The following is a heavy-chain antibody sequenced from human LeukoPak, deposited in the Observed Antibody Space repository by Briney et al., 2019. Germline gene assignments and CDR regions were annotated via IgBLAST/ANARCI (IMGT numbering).Heavy chain of an antibody. CDR3: ATAAEDTRGHYQGFEY. D-gene: IGHD3-22*01. CDR1: GFTFSRYW. V-gene: IGHV3-7*01. J-gene: IGHJ4*02. Sequence: QTGGSLRLSCAASGFTFSRYWMTWVRQAPGKGLEWVANIKQDGSDKYYVDSVKGRFTISRDNAKHSLYLEMNRLTADDTAFYYCATAAEDTRGHYQGFEYWGQGTLVTVSS. CDR2: IKQDGSDK.